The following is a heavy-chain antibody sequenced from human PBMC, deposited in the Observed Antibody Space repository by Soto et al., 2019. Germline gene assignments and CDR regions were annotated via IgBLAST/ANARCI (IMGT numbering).Heavy chain of an antibody. Sequence: SETLSLTCTVSGGSISSGDYYWSWIRQPPGKGLEWIGYIYYSGSTYYNPSLKSRVTISVDTSKNQFSPKLSSVTAADTAVYYCARVMSSGYPLYYFDYWGQGTLVTVSS. CDR2: IYYSGST. V-gene: IGHV4-30-4*01. CDR3: ARVMSSGYPLYYFDY. D-gene: IGHD3-22*01. CDR1: GGSISSGDYY. J-gene: IGHJ4*02.